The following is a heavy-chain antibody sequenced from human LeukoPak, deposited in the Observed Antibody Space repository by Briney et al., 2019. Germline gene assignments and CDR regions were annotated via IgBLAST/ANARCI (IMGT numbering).Heavy chain of an antibody. Sequence: PSETLSLTCTVSGGSISSYYWSWIRQPPGKGLEWIGYIYYSGSTNYNPSLKSRVTISVDTSKNQFPLKLSSVTAADTAVYYCARDNGGGKLDAFDIWGQRTMVTVSS. CDR3: ARDNGGGKLDAFDI. V-gene: IGHV4-59*01. J-gene: IGHJ3*02. D-gene: IGHD4-23*01. CDR1: GGSISSYY. CDR2: IYYSGST.